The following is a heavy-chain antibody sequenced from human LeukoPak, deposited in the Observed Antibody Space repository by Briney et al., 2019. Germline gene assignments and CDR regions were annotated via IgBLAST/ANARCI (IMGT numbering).Heavy chain of an antibody. CDR3: AKGGAGDIVPTMDY. J-gene: IGHJ4*02. V-gene: IGHV3-9*01. CDR2: ISWNSGSI. Sequence: GGSLRLSCAASGFTFDDYAMHWVRQAPGKGLEWVSGISWNSGSIGYADSVKGRFTISRDNAKNSLYLQMNSLRAEDTAVYYCAKGGAGDIVPTMDYWGQGTLVTVSS. D-gene: IGHD5-12*01. CDR1: GFTFDDYA.